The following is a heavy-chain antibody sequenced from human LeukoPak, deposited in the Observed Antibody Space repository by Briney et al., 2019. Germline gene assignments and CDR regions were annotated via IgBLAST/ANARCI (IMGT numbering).Heavy chain of an antibody. D-gene: IGHD5-18*01. CDR1: GFTFSDYY. Sequence: GGSLRLSCAASGFTFSDYYMSWIRQAPGKGLEWVSYIGSSSSTIYYADSVKGRFTISRDNAKNSLYLQMNSLRAEDTAVYYCARGMDTAMVTSYFDYWGQGTLVTVSS. J-gene: IGHJ4*02. V-gene: IGHV3-11*01. CDR2: IGSSSSTI. CDR3: ARGMDTAMVTSYFDY.